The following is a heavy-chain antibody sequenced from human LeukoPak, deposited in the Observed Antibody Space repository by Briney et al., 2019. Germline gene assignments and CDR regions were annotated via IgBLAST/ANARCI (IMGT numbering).Heavy chain of an antibody. CDR3: ARENGSGRSAIDY. Sequence: PSETLSLTCTVSGGSISSGDHYWSWIRQHPGKGLEWIGYIYYSGSTYYNPSLKSRVTISVDTSKNQFSLKLSSVTAADTAVYYCARENGSGRSAIDYWGQGTLVTVSS. CDR2: IYYSGST. J-gene: IGHJ4*02. V-gene: IGHV4-31*03. D-gene: IGHD3-10*01. CDR1: GGSISSGDHY.